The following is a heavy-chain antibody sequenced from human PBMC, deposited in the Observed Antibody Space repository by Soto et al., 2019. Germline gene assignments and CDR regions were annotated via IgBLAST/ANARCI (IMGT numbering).Heavy chain of an antibody. Sequence: SETLSLTCTVSGGPISSGDYYWSWIRQPPGQGLEWLGTIYSLGNTYYNPSLKSRVTISVDKSKSQLFLKLSSVTAPDTAVYYCARQIYDSSGYYYAYWGQGTLVTVSS. CDR1: GGPISSGDYY. CDR2: IYSLGNT. D-gene: IGHD3-22*01. CDR3: ARQIYDSSGYYYAY. J-gene: IGHJ4*02. V-gene: IGHV4-39*01.